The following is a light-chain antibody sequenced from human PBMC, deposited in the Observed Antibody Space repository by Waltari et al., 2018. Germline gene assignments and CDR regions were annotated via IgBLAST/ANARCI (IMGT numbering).Light chain of an antibody. Sequence: QSALTQPASVSGSPGQSITIPSTGTSSDVGSHDYVSWYQHHPGKAPKLMIYDVSNRPSGVSNRFSGSKSDNTASLTISGLQAEDEADYYCCSYTSSSTCIFGGGTKLTVL. CDR2: DVS. J-gene: IGLJ2*01. CDR3: CSYTSSSTCI. CDR1: SSDVGSHDY. V-gene: IGLV2-14*03.